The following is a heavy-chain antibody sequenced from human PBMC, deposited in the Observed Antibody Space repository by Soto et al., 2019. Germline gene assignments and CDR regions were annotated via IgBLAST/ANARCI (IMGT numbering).Heavy chain of an antibody. D-gene: IGHD3-22*01. CDR1: GFTFSSYS. V-gene: IGHV3-21*01. Sequence: EVQLVESGGGLVKPGGSLRLSCAASGFTFSSYSMNWVRQAPGKGLEWVSSISSSSSYIYYADSVKGRFTISRDNAKNSLYLQMNSLRAEDTAVYYCARGIIMIVVGVFDYWGQGTLVTVSS. J-gene: IGHJ4*02. CDR3: ARGIIMIVVGVFDY. CDR2: ISSSSSYI.